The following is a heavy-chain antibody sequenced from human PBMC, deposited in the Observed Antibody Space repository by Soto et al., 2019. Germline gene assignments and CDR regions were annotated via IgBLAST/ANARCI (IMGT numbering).Heavy chain of an antibody. D-gene: IGHD1-26*01. CDR1: GFTFSDNL. CDR2: LNPDTGNT. Sequence: QVQLVQSGAELKTPGASVNISCTASGFTFSDNLINWVRQAPGQGLEWMGWLNPDTGNTCYSETFQGRVTISRHSSAGVAYLELSPLETEGTALYFCARDRHSVGPRENYAFDVWGQGTMLTVSS. V-gene: IGHV1-3*01. J-gene: IGHJ3*01. CDR3: ARDRHSVGPRENYAFDV.